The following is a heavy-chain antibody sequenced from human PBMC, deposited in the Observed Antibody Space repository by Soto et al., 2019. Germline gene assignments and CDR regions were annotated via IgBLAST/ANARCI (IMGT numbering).Heavy chain of an antibody. V-gene: IGHV1-18*04. CDR2: ISAYNGNT. J-gene: IGHJ3*02. D-gene: IGHD6-13*01. Sequence: GASVKVSCKASGYTFTNYYVHWVRQAPGQGLEWMGWISAYNGNTNYAQKLQGRVTMTTDTSTSTAFMELRSLRSDDTAVYYCARDVGYSSTWEIWGQGTMVTVSS. CDR3: ARDVGYSSTWEI. CDR1: GYTFTNYY.